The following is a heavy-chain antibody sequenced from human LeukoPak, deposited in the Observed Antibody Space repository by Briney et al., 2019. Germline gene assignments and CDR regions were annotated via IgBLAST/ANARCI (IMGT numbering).Heavy chain of an antibody. J-gene: IGHJ4*02. D-gene: IGHD4-17*01. CDR3: GKVGKTTLTTYYFDY. V-gene: IGHV3-23*01. CDR1: GFTFSTYA. CDR2: IGGSDNST. Sequence: GGSLRLSCASSGFTFSTYAMSWVRQAPGKGLEWVSGIGGSDNSTYYAVSVKGRFTISRDNSKNTLFLQMNSLRAEDTAVYYCGKVGKTTLTTYYFDYWGQGNLVTVSS.